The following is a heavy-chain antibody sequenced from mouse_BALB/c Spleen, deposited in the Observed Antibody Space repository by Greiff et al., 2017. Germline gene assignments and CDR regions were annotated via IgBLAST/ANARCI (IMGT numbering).Heavy chain of an antibody. V-gene: IGHV1-9*01. J-gene: IGHJ4*01. CDR2: ILPGSGST. D-gene: IGHD2-3*01. CDR3: ARYGYYEYYAMDY. Sequence: QVQLQQSGAELMKPGASVKISCKATGYTFSSYWIEWVKQRPGHGLEWIGEILPGSGSTNYNEKFKGKATFTADTSSNTAYMQLSSLTSEDSAVYYCARYGYYEYYAMDYWGQGTSVTVSS. CDR1: GYTFSSYW.